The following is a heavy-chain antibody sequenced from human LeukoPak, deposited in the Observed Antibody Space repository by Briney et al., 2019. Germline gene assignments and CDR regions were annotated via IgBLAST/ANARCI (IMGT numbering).Heavy chain of an antibody. V-gene: IGHV3-7*05. CDR2: IKEDGSEK. J-gene: IGHJ4*02. D-gene: IGHD2-2*01. CDR1: EFTFFSYE. CDR3: ARMKGCSSTTCYFAIY. Sequence: GGSLRLSCAASEFTFFSYEMNWVRQAPGRGLEWVANIKEDGSEKYYVDSLKGRFTISRDNAKNSLYLQMNSLRAEDTAVYYCARMKGCSSTTCYFAIYWGQGTLVTVSS.